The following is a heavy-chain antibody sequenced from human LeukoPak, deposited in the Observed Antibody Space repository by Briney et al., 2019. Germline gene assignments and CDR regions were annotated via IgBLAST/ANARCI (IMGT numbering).Heavy chain of an antibody. D-gene: IGHD1-26*01. Sequence: GGSLRLSCGASGFTFSGHAIHWVRQAPGKGLEWVAAISYDGSDKYYSESVKGRSTISRDNSNNMVYLLMDNLGAEDTAVYFCAREPRDYSGGWFDPWGQGTLVTVSS. J-gene: IGHJ5*02. CDR3: AREPRDYSGGWFDP. CDR1: GFTFSGHA. CDR2: ISYDGSDK. V-gene: IGHV3-30-3*01.